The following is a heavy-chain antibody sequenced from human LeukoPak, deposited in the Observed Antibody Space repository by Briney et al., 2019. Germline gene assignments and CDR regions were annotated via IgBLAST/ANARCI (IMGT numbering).Heavy chain of an antibody. Sequence: WASVKVSCKASGYTFTGYYMHWVRHAPGQGLEWMGWINPNSGGTNYAQKFQGRVTMTRDTSISTAYMELSRLRSDDTAVYYCAREGTAIEFYYGMDVWGQGTTVTVSS. V-gene: IGHV1-2*02. J-gene: IGHJ6*02. CDR3: AREGTAIEFYYGMDV. CDR2: INPNSGGT. D-gene: IGHD5-18*01. CDR1: GYTFTGYY.